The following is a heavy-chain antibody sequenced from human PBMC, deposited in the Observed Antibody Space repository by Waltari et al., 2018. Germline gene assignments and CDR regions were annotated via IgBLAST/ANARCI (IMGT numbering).Heavy chain of an antibody. V-gene: IGHV3-15*01. CDR2: IKRKTDGRTT. CDR3: TTIVVVPAATFYYYYGMDV. Sequence: EVQLVESGGGLVKPGGSLRLSCAASGFTFSNAWMSWVRQAPGEGLAWVGRIKRKTDGRTTDYAAPVKGRFTISRDDSKNTLYLQMNSLKTEDTAVYYCTTIVVVPAATFYYYYGMDVWGQGTTVTVSS. J-gene: IGHJ6*02. CDR1: GFTFSNAW. D-gene: IGHD2-2*01.